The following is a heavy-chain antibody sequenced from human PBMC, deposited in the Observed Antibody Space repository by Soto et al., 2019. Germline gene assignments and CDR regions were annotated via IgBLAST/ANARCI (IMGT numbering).Heavy chain of an antibody. CDR2: IVVGSGNT. J-gene: IGHJ4*02. Sequence: SCGHSWCRCPVSVSEVALQARGQRLEWIGWIVVGSGNTNYAQKFQERVTITRDMSTSTAYMELSSLRSEDTAVYYCAAPYSSSHDRDYLGKGTPVIVSS. V-gene: IGHV1-58*01. CDR1: WCRCPVSV. D-gene: IGHD6-13*01. CDR3: AAPYSSSHDRDY.